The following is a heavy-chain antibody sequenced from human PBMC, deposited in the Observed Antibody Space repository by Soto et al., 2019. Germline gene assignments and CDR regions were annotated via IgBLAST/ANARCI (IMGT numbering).Heavy chain of an antibody. CDR1: GYTFTGYA. CDR2: INAGNGNT. D-gene: IGHD6-19*01. CDR3: ARAVAVPADFAY. J-gene: IGHJ4*02. V-gene: IGHV1-3*05. Sequence: QVQLVQSGAEEKKPGASVKVSCKASGYTFTGYAMHWVRQAPGQRLEWMGWINAGNGNTKYSQKFQGRVTFTRDTSAITAYMELSSLRSEATAVYYCARAVAVPADFAYWVQGTLVTVSS.